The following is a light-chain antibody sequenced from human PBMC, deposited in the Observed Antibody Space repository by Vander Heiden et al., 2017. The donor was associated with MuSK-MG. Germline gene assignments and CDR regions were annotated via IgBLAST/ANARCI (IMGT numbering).Light chain of an antibody. CDR1: QSLLHSDGKTY. V-gene: IGKV2D-29*01. Sequence: DIVMTQTPLSLSVTPGQPASISCKSSQSLLHSDGKTYLYCYLQKPGQPPQLLMTEVSNRFSEVPDRFSGSGSGTDFTLKISRVEAEDVGVYYCRQSRHLPQTSGQGTKVEIK. CDR2: EVS. CDR3: RQSRHLPQT. J-gene: IGKJ1*01.